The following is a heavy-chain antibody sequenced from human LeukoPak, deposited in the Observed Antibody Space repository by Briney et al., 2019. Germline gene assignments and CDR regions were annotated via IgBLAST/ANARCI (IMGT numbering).Heavy chain of an antibody. V-gene: IGHV1-46*01. CDR3: ARDTNPSYSGWYNLPDY. CDR1: GYTFTSYY. J-gene: IGHJ4*02. CDR2: INPSGGST. D-gene: IGHD6-19*01. Sequence: GASVKVSCKASGYTFTSYYMHWVRQAPGQGLEWMGIINPSGGSTGYAQKFQGRVTMTRDTSTSTVYMELGSLRSEDTAVYYCARDTNPSYSGWYNLPDYWGQGTLVTVPS.